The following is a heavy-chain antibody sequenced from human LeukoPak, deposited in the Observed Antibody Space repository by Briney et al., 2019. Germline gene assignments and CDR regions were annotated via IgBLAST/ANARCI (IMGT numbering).Heavy chain of an antibody. V-gene: IGHV3-53*01. CDR1: GFTFSSYE. J-gene: IGHJ6*03. D-gene: IGHD3-10*01. Sequence: PGGSLRLSCAASGFTFSSYEMNWVRQAPGKGLEWVSLIYSGGTTYYADSVKGRFTISRDNSKNTLYLQMNSLRAEDTAVYYCARDGSGSLNYYYYYYMDVWGKGTTVTISS. CDR2: IYSGGTT. CDR3: ARDGSGSLNYYYYYYMDV.